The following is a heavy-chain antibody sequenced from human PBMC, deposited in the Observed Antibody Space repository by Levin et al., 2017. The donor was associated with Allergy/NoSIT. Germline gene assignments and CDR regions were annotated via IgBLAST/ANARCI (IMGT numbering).Heavy chain of an antibody. CDR2: SKYDGSST. CDR3: ARDDYAAI. J-gene: IGHJ3*02. V-gene: IGHV3-74*01. Sequence: GGSLRLSCAASGFSLSSYWMHWVRQAPGKGLVWVSRSKYDGSSTSYADSVKGRFITSRDNAKNMLYLQMNSLRADDTAVYYCARDDYAAIWGQGTMVTVSS. D-gene: IGHD4-17*01. CDR1: GFSLSSYW.